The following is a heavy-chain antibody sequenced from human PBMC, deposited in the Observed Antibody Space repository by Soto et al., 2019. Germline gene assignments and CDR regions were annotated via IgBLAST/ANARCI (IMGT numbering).Heavy chain of an antibody. CDR3: AGRERASGTDWLFEP. Sequence: QLQLQESGPGLVKPSETMYLTCTVSGGSISSSSFHWGWIRQPPGNVLEWIGSIYYSGSTYYSTSLQKRVAISVATSTNRYSLKLSSVTASDTAVYYCAGRERASGTDWLFEPWGQGTLVSVSP. D-gene: IGHD3-9*01. CDR2: IYYSGST. CDR1: GGSISSSSFH. V-gene: IGHV4-39*01. J-gene: IGHJ5*02.